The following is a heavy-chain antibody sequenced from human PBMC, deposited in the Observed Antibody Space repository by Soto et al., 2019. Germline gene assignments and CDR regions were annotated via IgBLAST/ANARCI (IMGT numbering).Heavy chain of an antibody. CDR3: ARAPDYGGNYGSFDY. J-gene: IGHJ4*02. Sequence: SVKVSFKASGGPFSSYAISWVRQAAGQGLEWMGGIIPIFGTANYAQKFQGRVTITADESTSTAYMELSSLRSEDTAVYYCARAPDYGGNYGSFDYWGQGTLVTVS. CDR2: IIPIFGTA. CDR1: GGPFSSYA. D-gene: IGHD4-17*01. V-gene: IGHV1-69*13.